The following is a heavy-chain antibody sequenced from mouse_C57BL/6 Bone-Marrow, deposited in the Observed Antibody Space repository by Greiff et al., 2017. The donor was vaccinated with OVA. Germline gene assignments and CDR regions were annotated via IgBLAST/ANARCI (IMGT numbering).Heavy chain of an antibody. CDR2: IYPGDGDT. D-gene: IGHD3-2*02. J-gene: IGHJ2*01. Sequence: QVQLKESGPELVKPGASVKISCKASGYAFSSSWMNWVKQRPGKGLEWIGRIYPGDGDTNYNGKFKGKATLTADKSSSTAYMQLSSLTSEDSAIYYCARRGAQAPDYFDYWGQGTTLTVSS. CDR1: GYAFSSSW. CDR3: ARRGAQAPDYFDY. V-gene: IGHV1-82*01.